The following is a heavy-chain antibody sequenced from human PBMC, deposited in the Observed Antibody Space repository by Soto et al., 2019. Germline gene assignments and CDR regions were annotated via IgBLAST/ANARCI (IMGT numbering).Heavy chain of an antibody. J-gene: IGHJ6*02. CDR1: GYTFTSYD. CDR3: ARWPDGYYYYGMDV. CDR2: MNPNSGNT. Sequence: QVRLVQSGAEVKKPGASVKVSCKASGYTFTSYDVNWVRQATGQGLEWMGWMNPNSGNTGYAQKFQGRVTMTRNTSISTAYMELSSLRSEDTAVYYCARWPDGYYYYGMDVRGQGTTVTVS. V-gene: IGHV1-8*01.